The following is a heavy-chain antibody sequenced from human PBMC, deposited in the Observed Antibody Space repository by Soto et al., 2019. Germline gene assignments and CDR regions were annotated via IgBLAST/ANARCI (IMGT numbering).Heavy chain of an antibody. CDR3: ARGLIAVDGMDV. CDR2: IYYSGST. D-gene: IGHD6-19*01. Sequence: TSETLSLTCTVSGGSISSSSYYWGWIRQPPGKGLEWIGSIYYSGSTYYNPSLKSRVTISVDTSKNQFSLKLSSVTAADTAVYYCARGLIAVDGMDVWGQGTTVTVSS. V-gene: IGHV4-39*01. CDR1: GGSISSSSYY. J-gene: IGHJ6*02.